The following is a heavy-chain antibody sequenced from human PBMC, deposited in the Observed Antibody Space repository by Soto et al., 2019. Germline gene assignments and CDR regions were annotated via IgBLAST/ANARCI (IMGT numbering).Heavy chain of an antibody. CDR2: INPSGGST. CDR1: GYTFSSYY. CDR3: SNAPLTAHPQFDY. J-gene: IGHJ4*02. D-gene: IGHD5-18*01. Sequence: GASVKVSCKASGYTFSSYYIHWVRQAPGQGLEWMGIINPSGGSTSYAQNFQGRLTMTRDTSTTTVYMDLSTLRSDDTAVYYCSNAPLTAHPQFDYWGQGTLVTLSS. V-gene: IGHV1-46*01.